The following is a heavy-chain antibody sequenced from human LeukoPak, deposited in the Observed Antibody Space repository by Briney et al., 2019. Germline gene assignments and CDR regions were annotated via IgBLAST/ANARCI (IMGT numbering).Heavy chain of an antibody. Sequence: GRSLRLSCAASGFTFSSYAMHWVRQAPGKGLEWVAVMSYDGSYKYYADSVKGRFTISRDNSKNTLYLQMNSLRAEDTALYYCAKDLGGYSGYEYRPGSYYYYGMDVWGQGTTVTVSS. CDR3: AKDLGGYSGYEYRPGSYYYYGMDV. D-gene: IGHD5-12*01. CDR1: GFTFSSYA. J-gene: IGHJ6*02. V-gene: IGHV3-30*18. CDR2: MSYDGSYK.